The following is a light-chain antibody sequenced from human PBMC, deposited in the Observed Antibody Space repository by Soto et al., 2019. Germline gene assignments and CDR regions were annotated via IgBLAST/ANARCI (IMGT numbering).Light chain of an antibody. V-gene: IGKV3-15*01. Sequence: EIVMTQSPAPLSVSPGERATLSCRASQSVSGNLAWYQQKPGQPPRLLIYGASTRATGIPARFSGSGSGAEFTLTISSLQSEDFAFYYCQQYNNWTLTFGGGTEVEIK. CDR2: GAS. CDR1: QSVSGN. CDR3: QQYNNWTLT. J-gene: IGKJ4*01.